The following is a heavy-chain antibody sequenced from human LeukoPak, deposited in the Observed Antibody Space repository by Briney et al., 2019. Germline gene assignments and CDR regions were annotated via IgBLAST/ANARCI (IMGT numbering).Heavy chain of an antibody. CDR3: ARDPQVIRYSYDAYYYYYYMDV. CDR1: GYTFTGYY. CDR2: INPNSGGT. D-gene: IGHD5-18*01. J-gene: IGHJ6*03. Sequence: PVASVKVSCKASGYTFTGYYMHWVRQAPGQGLEWMGWINPNSGGTNYAQKFQGRVTMTRDTSISTAYMELSRLRSDDTAVYYCARDPQVIRYSYDAYYYYYYMDVWGKGTTVTISS. V-gene: IGHV1-2*02.